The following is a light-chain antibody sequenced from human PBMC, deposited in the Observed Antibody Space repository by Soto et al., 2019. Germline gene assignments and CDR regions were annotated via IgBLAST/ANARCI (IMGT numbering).Light chain of an antibody. CDR3: QQTFNTPHT. CDR1: QNINSY. CDR2: AAS. Sequence: DVQLTQSPSSLSASVGDRVTITCRASQNINSYLNWYQQRPGTAPKFLIYAASSLQSGVPSRLSDSESGTDFTLIISGLQPEDSGFYFCQQTFNTPHTFGQGTKLEI. J-gene: IGKJ2*01. V-gene: IGKV1-39*01.